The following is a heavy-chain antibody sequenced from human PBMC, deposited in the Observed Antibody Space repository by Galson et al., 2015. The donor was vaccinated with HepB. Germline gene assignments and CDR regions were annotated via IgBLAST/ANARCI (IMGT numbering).Heavy chain of an antibody. J-gene: IGHJ4*02. CDR3: AKPPRIAALVYFDY. CDR1: GFTFSSYA. CDR2: MSYDGSNK. Sequence: LRLSCAASGFTFSSYAMHWVRQAPGKGLEWVAVMSYDGSNKYYADSVKGRFTISRDNSKNTLYLQMNSLRAEDTAVYYCAKPPRIAALVYFDYWGQGTLVTVSS. V-gene: IGHV3-30-3*02. D-gene: IGHD6-6*01.